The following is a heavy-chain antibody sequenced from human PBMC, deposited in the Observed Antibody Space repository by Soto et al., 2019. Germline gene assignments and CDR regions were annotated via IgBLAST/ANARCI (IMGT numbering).Heavy chain of an antibody. J-gene: IGHJ6*02. CDR3: ASDEDCSGGSCNQVKYYYDGMDV. D-gene: IGHD2-15*01. CDR2: IIPVVGTA. V-gene: IGHV1-69*01. Sequence: QVQLVQSGAEVKKPGSSVKVSCKASGGTFSSYAISWVRQAPGQGLERMGGIIPVVGTANYAQKFQGRITITADESTSTAYMELRGMRSEHTAVYSCASDEDCSGGSCNQVKYYYDGMDVWGQGTPVTGSS. CDR1: GGTFSSYA.